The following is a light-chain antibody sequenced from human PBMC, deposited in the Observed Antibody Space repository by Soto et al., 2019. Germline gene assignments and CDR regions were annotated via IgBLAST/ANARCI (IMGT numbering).Light chain of an antibody. J-gene: IGKJ1*01. V-gene: IGKV3-20*01. Sequence: IVLTQSPGTLSLSPGERATLSCRASQSVDSSYLAWYQQKPGQAPRLLIYGASSRATGIPDRFSGSGSGTDFTLTIGRLEPEDFAVYYCQQYGSSPPVTFGQGTKVEIK. CDR2: GAS. CDR3: QQYGSSPPVT. CDR1: QSVDSSY.